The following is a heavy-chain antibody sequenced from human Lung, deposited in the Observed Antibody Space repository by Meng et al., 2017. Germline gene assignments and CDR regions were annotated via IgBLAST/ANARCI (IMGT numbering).Heavy chain of an antibody. D-gene: IGHD6-13*01. J-gene: IGHJ4*02. CDR2: TNPKSGDT. CDR3: ARDEDISAAGKLFGDY. CDR1: GYTFPDYW. Sequence: HVPLVLSGVGVKKPGAQGKLSCTASGYTFPDYWLHWVRRAPGQGLEWMGRTNPKSGDTHYAQRFQGRVTMTGDTSISTAYMELSGLRSDDTAMYYCARDEDISAAGKLFGDYWGQGTLVTVSS. V-gene: IGHV1-2*06.